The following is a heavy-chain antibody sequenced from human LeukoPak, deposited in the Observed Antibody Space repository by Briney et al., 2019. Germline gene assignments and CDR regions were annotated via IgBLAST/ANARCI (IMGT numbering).Heavy chain of an antibody. CDR2: ISYGGSNK. Sequence: PGGSLRLSCAASGFTFSSYGMHWVRQAPGKGLEWVAVISYGGSNKYYADSVKGRFTISRDNSKNTLYLQMNSLRAEDTAVYYCAGGGLLTNRGAYYYYYMDVWGKGTTVTVSS. J-gene: IGHJ6*03. CDR1: GFTFSSYG. D-gene: IGHD2-15*01. V-gene: IGHV3-30*03. CDR3: AGGGLLTNRGAYYYYYMDV.